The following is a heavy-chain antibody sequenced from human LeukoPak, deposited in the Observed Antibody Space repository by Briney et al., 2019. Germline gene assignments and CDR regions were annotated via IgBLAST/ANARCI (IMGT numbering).Heavy chain of an antibody. V-gene: IGHV3-43*02. D-gene: IGHD3-22*01. CDR3: AKVPYPLKDSSGSYYYYGMDV. CDR2: ISGDGGST. Sequence: PGGSLRLSCAASGFTFDDYAMHWVRQAPGKGLEWVSLISGDGGSTYYADSVKGRFTISRDNSKNSLYLQMNSLRTEVTALYYCAKVPYPLKDSSGSYYYYGMDVWGQGTTVTVSS. J-gene: IGHJ6*02. CDR1: GFTFDDYA.